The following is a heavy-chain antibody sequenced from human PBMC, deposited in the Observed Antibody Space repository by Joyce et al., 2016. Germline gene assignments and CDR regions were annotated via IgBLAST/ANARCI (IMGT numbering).Heavy chain of an antibody. D-gene: IGHD4-17*01. V-gene: IGHV1-2*04. CDR2: INPNRGDT. Sequence: QVQLVQSGAEVKRPGASVKVSCKASGYTFTAYYMHWVRQAPGQGLEGGGWINPNRGDTDYAQKFQDWVTMTRDTSISTAYMELSRLRSNDTAVYYCARDLGTTVTTYSAAFDIWGQGTMVTVSS. J-gene: IGHJ3*02. CDR1: GYTFTAYY. CDR3: ARDLGTTVTTYSAAFDI.